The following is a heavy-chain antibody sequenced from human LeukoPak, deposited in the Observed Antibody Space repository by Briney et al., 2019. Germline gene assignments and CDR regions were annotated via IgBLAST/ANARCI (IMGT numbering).Heavy chain of an antibody. CDR2: IYHSGST. CDR3: ARAEFYYGSGPDY. CDR1: DYSISSGYF. Sequence: SETLSLTCTVSDYSISSGYFWGWIRQSPGKGLEWIGSIYHSGSTYYNPSLKGRVTISVDTSKNDFSLKLSSVTAADTAVYCARAEFYYGSGPDYWGQGTLVTVSS. J-gene: IGHJ4*02. D-gene: IGHD3-10*01. V-gene: IGHV4-38-2*02.